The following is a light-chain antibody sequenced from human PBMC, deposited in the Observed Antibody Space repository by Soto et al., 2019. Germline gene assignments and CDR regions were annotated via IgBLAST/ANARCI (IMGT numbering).Light chain of an antibody. CDR1: QSVSNNY. CDR2: GAS. CDR3: QQRSNWPAWT. V-gene: IGKV3D-20*02. Sequence: EIVLTKSPGTLSLSPWERATLSCRASQSVSNNYLAWYQQKPGQAPRLLLYGASSRATGIPARFSGSGSGTDFTLTISSLEPEEFAVYYCQQRSNWPAWTFGQGTKVDIK. J-gene: IGKJ1*01.